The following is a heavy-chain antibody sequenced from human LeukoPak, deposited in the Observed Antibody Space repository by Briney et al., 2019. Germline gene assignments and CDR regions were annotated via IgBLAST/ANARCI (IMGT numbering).Heavy chain of an antibody. CDR2: IIPIFGTA. Sequence: GASVKVSCKASGGTFSSYAISWVRQAPGQGLEWMGGIIPIFGTANYAQKFQGRVTITTDESTSTAYMELSSLRSDDTAVYYCARDGYSGYDRGYGMDVWGQGTTVTVSS. CDR3: ARDGYSGYDRGYGMDV. V-gene: IGHV1-69*05. J-gene: IGHJ6*02. CDR1: GGTFSSYA. D-gene: IGHD5-12*01.